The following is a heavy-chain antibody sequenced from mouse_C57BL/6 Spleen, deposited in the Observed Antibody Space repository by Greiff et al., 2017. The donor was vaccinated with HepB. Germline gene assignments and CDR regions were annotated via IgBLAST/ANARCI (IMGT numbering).Heavy chain of an antibody. CDR1: GYTFTSYW. CDR3: ARGDYYYGSRRYFDY. J-gene: IGHJ2*01. CDR2: IYPGSGST. D-gene: IGHD1-1*01. Sequence: QVQLQQPGAELVKPGASVKMFCKASGYTFTSYWITWVKQRPGQGLEWIGDIYPGSGSTNYNEKFKSKATLTVDTSSSTAYMQLRSLTSEDSAVYYCARGDYYYGSRRYFDYWGQGTTLTVSS. V-gene: IGHV1-55*01.